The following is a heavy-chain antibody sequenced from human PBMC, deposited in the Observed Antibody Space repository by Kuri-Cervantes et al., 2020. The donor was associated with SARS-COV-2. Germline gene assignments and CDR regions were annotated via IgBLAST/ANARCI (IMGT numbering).Heavy chain of an antibody. D-gene: IGHD6-13*01. CDR2: INWNGGST. CDR3: ASWDSSSWETRHY. V-gene: IGHV3-20*04. J-gene: IGHJ4*02. Sequence: GGSLRLSCAASGFTFDDYGMSWVRQAPGKGLEWVSRINWNGGSTGYADSVKGRFTISRDNPKNSLYLQMNSLRAEDTAVYYCASWDSSSWETRHYWGQGTLVTVSS. CDR1: GFTFDDYG.